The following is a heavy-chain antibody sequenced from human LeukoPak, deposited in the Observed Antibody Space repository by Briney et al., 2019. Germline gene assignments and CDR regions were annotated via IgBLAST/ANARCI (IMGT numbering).Heavy chain of an antibody. CDR3: ARVGMVWGDYYFDY. V-gene: IGHV4-59*01. CDR2: IYYSGST. Sequence: PSETLSLTCTVSGGSISSYYWSWIRQPPGKGLEWIGYIYYSGSTNYNPSLKSRVTISVDTSKNQFSLKLSSVTAADTAVYYCARVGMVWGDYYFDYWGQGTLVTVSS. J-gene: IGHJ4*02. CDR1: GGSISSYY. D-gene: IGHD3-16*01.